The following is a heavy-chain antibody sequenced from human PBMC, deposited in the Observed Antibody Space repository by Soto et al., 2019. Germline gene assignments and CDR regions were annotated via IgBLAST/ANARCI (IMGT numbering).Heavy chain of an antibody. CDR1: GFTFSSYG. V-gene: IGHV3-30*18. CDR2: ISYDGSNK. CDR3: AKETYSGPLDY. J-gene: IGHJ4*02. D-gene: IGHD2-15*01. Sequence: QVQLVESGGGVVQPGRSLRLSCAASGFTFSSYGMHWVRQAPGKGLEWVAVISYDGSNKYYADSVKGRFTISRDNSKNTLYLPMNSLRAEDTAVYYCAKETYSGPLDYWGKGTLVTVSS.